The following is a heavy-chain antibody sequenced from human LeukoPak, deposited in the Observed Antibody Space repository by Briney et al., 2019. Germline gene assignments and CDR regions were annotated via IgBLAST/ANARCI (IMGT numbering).Heavy chain of an antibody. Sequence: ASVKVSCKASGYSFTDYYIHWVRQAPGQGLEWMGWINPFSGGTKYAQKFQGWVTMTRDTSISTAYMELSRLTSDDTAVYYCARDGGHYYDSSGNDYWGQGTLVTVSS. CDR3: ARDGGHYYDSSGNDY. J-gene: IGHJ4*02. CDR1: GYSFTDYY. V-gene: IGHV1-2*04. CDR2: INPFSGGT. D-gene: IGHD3-22*01.